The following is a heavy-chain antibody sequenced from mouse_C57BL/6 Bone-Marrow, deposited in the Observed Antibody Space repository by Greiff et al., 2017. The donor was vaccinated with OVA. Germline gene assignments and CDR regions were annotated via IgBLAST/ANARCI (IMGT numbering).Heavy chain of an antibody. CDR1: GYTFTDYN. D-gene: IGHD2-5*01. V-gene: IGHV1-18*01. J-gene: IGHJ3*01. CDR3: ASSYYSNYVLAY. Sequence: VQLKESGPELVKPGASVKIPCKASGYTFTDYNMDWVKQSHGKSLEWIGDINPNNGGTIYNQKFKGKATLTVDKSSSTAYMELRSLTSEDTAVYYCASSYYSNYVLAYWGQGTLVTVSA. CDR2: INPNNGGT.